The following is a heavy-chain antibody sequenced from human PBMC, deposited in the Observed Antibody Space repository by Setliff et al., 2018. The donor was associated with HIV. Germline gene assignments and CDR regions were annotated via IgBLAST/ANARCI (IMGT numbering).Heavy chain of an antibody. Sequence: GASVKVSCKAFGYTFSTNAIHWVRQAPGQRLEWMGYINAGDDNTRYSEKFQGRVTITRDTSANTAYMELSSLRSEDTAVYYCARGSCSGCYLSDYWGLGTLVTVYS. J-gene: IGHJ4*02. V-gene: IGHV1-3*01. CDR1: GYTFSTNA. D-gene: IGHD6-19*01. CDR2: INAGDDNT. CDR3: ARGSCSGCYLSDY.